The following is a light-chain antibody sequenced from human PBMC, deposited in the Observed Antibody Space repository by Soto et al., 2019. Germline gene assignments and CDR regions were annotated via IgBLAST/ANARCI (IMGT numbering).Light chain of an antibody. J-gene: IGLJ1*01. CDR2: SNN. V-gene: IGLV1-47*02. CDR3: ATWHDSFYV. CDR1: SSNIGSNY. Sequence: QSVLTQPPSASGTPGQRVTISCSGSSSNIGSNYVYWYQQLPGTAPKLLIYSNNQRPSGVPDRFSGSKSGTSASLAISGLQSEDEADYYCATWHDSFYVFGTGTKLTVL.